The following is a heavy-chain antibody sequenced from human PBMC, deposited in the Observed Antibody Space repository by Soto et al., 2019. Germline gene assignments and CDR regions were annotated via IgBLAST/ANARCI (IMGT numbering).Heavy chain of an antibody. V-gene: IGHV3-74*01. Sequence: GSLRLSCAASGFVFSTYAMTWVRQAPGKGLVWVSRINGDGRTTNYADSVKGRFTISRDNAQNTLYLQMNSLRAEDTAVYYCARGLYHKYGHDYWGQGTLVTVSS. CDR2: INGDGRTT. CDR3: ARGLYHKYGHDY. CDR1: GFVFSTYA. J-gene: IGHJ4*02. D-gene: IGHD2-2*01.